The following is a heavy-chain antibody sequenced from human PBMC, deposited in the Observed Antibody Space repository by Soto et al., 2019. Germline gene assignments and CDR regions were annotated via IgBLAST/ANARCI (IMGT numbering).Heavy chain of an antibody. CDR1: GFTFSGYG. D-gene: IGHD5-12*01. Sequence: QVQLVESGGGVVQPGRSLRLSCATSGFTFSGYGMHWVRQAPGKGLEWVAVIWYDGSNKYYADSVKGRFTISRDNSKNTXXLQMKSRRAEDTAVYYCAREGTDIVATIRPYYFDYWGQGTLVTVSS. J-gene: IGHJ4*02. V-gene: IGHV3-33*01. CDR2: IWYDGSNK. CDR3: AREGTDIVATIRPYYFDY.